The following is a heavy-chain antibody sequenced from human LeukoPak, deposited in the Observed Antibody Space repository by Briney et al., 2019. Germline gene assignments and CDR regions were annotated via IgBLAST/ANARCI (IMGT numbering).Heavy chain of an antibody. CDR3: ARGSLGYCSSTSCYSSDY. CDR1: GGSISSGSYY. CDR2: IYTSGST. V-gene: IGHV4-61*02. J-gene: IGHJ4*02. Sequence: PSQTLSPTCTVSGGSISSGSYYWSWIRQPAGKGLEWIGRIYTSGSTNYNPSLKSRVTISVDTSKNQFSLKLSSVTAADTAVYYCARGSLGYCSSTSCYSSDYWGQGTLVTVSS. D-gene: IGHD2-2*02.